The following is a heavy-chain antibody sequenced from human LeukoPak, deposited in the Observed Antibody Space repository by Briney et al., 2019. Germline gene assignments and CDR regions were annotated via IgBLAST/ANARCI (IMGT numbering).Heavy chain of an antibody. Sequence: SETLSLTCTVSGGSISGYYWSWIRQPPGKGLEWIGYIYYSGNTSYNPSLKSRVTISVDTSNNQFSLKLSSVTAADTAVYYCARNFGSSWYYFDYWGQGTLVTVSS. CDR2: IYYSGNT. J-gene: IGHJ4*02. CDR3: ARNFGSSWYYFDY. D-gene: IGHD6-13*01. V-gene: IGHV4-59*01. CDR1: GGSISGYY.